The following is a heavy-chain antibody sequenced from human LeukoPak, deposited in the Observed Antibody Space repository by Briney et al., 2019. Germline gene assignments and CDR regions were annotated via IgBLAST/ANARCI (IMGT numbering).Heavy chain of an antibody. CDR2: INPNSGGT. CDR3: ARGEQWLLPGDY. D-gene: IGHD6-19*01. V-gene: IGHV1-2*06. CDR1: GYTFTVYY. Sequence: GASVKVSCTASGYTFTVYYMHWVRPALGQGLERMGRINPNSGGTNFAQKFQGRVTMTRDTSISTAYMELSSLGFDDTAVYYCARGEQWLLPGDYWGQGTLVTVSS. J-gene: IGHJ4*02.